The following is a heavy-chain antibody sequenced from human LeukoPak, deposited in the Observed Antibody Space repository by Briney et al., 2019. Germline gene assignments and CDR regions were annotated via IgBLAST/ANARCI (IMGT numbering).Heavy chain of an antibody. D-gene: IGHD3-22*01. CDR2: ISAYNGNT. CDR3: AAVRGTHYYDSSGYRLGAFDI. Sequence: ASVKVSCKASGYTFTSYGISWVRQAPGQGLEWMGWISAYNGNTNYAQKLQGRVTMTTDTSTSTAYMELSSLRSEDTAVYYCAAVRGTHYYDSSGYRLGAFDIWGQGTMVTVSS. CDR1: GYTFTSYG. J-gene: IGHJ3*02. V-gene: IGHV1-18*01.